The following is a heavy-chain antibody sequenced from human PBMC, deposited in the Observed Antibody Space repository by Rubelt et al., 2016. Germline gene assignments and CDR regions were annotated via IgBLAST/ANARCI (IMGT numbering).Heavy chain of an antibody. CDR1: GYSFTDYG. CDR2: TSGYKGNT. D-gene: IGHD5-24*01. J-gene: IGHJ4*02. CDR3: ARERDDYGDY. Sequence: GASVTVSCKASGYSFTDYGITWVRQAPGQGLEWMGWTSGYKGNTNYAQKLQGRVTMTTDTSTSTAYMELRSLRSDDTAVYYCARERDDYGDYWGQGTLVTVSS. V-gene: IGHV1-18*01.